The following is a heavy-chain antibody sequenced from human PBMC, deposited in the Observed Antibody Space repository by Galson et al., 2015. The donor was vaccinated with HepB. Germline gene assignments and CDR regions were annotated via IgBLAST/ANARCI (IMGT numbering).Heavy chain of an antibody. CDR3: ARVADADYGDHSHFDS. CDR2: ISQSGTYT. J-gene: IGHJ4*02. Sequence: SLRLSCAASGFTFSDYYMSWIRQAPGKGLEWIPYISQSGTYTNYADSVKGRFTISRDNAQNSLYLQINSLRAEYTAGYYRARVADADYGDHSHFDSWGQGTLVTVSS. V-gene: IGHV3-11*06. D-gene: IGHD4-17*01. CDR1: GFTFSDYY.